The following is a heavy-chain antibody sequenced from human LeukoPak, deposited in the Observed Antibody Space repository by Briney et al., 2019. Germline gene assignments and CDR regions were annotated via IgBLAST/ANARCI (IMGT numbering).Heavy chain of an antibody. CDR1: GGTFSSYA. CDR3: ARDLGTTVPIFLG. J-gene: IGHJ4*02. V-gene: IGHV1-69*04. CDR2: IIPILGIA. Sequence: SVKVSCKASGGTFSSYAISWVRQAPGQGLEWMGRIIPILGIANYAQKFQGRVTITADKYTSTAYMELSSLRSEDTAVYYCARDLGTTVPIFLGWGQGTLVTVSS. D-gene: IGHD4-17*01.